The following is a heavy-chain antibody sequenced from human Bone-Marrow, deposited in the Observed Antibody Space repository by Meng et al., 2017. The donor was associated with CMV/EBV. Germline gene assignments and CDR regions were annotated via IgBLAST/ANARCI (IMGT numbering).Heavy chain of an antibody. CDR1: GSISSYSHY. CDR3: ARRGPYYNSSPYYFDY. Sequence: GSISSYSHYWGWNHQSPGQGLEWIGNIYYSGSTYYNPSLKSRVTISVDSSKRQFSLKLTSVTAGDTAVYYCARRGPYYNSSPYYFDYWGRGTLVTVSS. D-gene: IGHD3-22*01. CDR2: IYYSGST. V-gene: IGHV4-39*01. J-gene: IGHJ4*02.